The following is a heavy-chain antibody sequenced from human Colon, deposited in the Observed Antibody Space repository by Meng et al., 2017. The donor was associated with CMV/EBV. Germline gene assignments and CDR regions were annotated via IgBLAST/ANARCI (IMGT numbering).Heavy chain of an antibody. CDR3: ARVPFGGGTSLDY. V-gene: IGHV1-2*06. CDR2: INPNNGGT. CDR1: GYSFTGYY. D-gene: IGHD3-16*01. J-gene: IGHJ4*02. Sequence: QVHLVQSGAEVKKPVASVKVSCKASGYSFTGYYVHWVRQAPGQGLEWMGRINPNNGGTNSAQKLQGRVTMTTDTSINTAYMELISLTSDDTAVYYCARVPFGGGTSLDYWGQGTLVTVSS.